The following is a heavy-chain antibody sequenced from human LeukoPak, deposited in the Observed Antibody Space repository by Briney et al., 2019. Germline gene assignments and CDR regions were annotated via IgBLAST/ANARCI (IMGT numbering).Heavy chain of an antibody. CDR1: GFTFSSYE. Sequence: GGSLRLSCAASGFTFSSYEMNWVRQAPGKGLEWVSSISSSSSYIYYADSVKGRFTISRDNAKNSLYLQMNSLRAEDTAVYYCARDLELPSGYFDYWGQGTLVTVSS. D-gene: IGHD1-7*01. J-gene: IGHJ4*02. CDR2: ISSSSSYI. CDR3: ARDLELPSGYFDY. V-gene: IGHV3-21*01.